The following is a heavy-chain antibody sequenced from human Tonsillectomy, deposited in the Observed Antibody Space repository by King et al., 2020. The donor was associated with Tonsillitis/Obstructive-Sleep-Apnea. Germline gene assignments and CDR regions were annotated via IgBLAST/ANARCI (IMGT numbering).Heavy chain of an antibody. CDR3: ATGDFGEKYYYYYYRDV. V-gene: IGHV2-26*01. Sequence: LKESGPVLVKPTETLTLTCTVSGFSLSNARMGVSWIRQPPGKALEWLAHIFSNDEKSYSTSLKSRPTIFKDTSKSQVFLTMTNMEPVDTATYYCATGDFGEKYYYYYYRDVWGKGTTVTVSS. CDR1: GFSLSNARMG. D-gene: IGHD3-3*01. CDR2: IFSNDEK. J-gene: IGHJ6*03.